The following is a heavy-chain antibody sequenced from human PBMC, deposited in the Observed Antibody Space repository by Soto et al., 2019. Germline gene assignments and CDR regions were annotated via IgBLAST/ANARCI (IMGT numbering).Heavy chain of an antibody. Sequence: QLQLQESGSGLVKPSQTLSLTCAVSGGSISSGGYSCNWIRQPPGKGLEWIGYIYHSGSTYYNPSLTSRVTISVDRSKNQFSLKPSSVTAADKAGYYWARRSTTGTKFDYWGQGTLVTVSS. V-gene: IGHV4-30-2*01. CDR1: GGSISSGGYS. D-gene: IGHD4-17*01. CDR3: ARRSTTGTKFDY. CDR2: IYHSGST. J-gene: IGHJ4*02.